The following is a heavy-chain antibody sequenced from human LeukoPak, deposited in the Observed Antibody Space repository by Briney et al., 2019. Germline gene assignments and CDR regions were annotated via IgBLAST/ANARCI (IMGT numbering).Heavy chain of an antibody. J-gene: IGHJ5*02. CDR2: IYTSGST. CDR1: GGSISSGSYY. V-gene: IGHV4-61*02. CDR3: ARESAAAAILEDWFDP. Sequence: PSQTLSLTCTVSGGSISSGSYYWSWIRQPAGKGLEWIGRIYTSGSTNYNPSLRSRVTISVDTSKNQFSLKLTSVTAADTAVYYCARESAAAAILEDWFDPWGQGTLVTVSS. D-gene: IGHD6-13*01.